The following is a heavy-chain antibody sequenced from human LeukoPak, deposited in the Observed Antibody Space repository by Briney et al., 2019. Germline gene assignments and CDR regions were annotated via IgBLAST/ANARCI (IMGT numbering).Heavy chain of an antibody. D-gene: IGHD4-17*01. CDR1: GGSISSYY. V-gene: IGHV4-59*06. CDR2: IYYSGST. CDR3: ARDQDGDYGFDYYGMDV. Sequence: SETLSLTCTVSGGSISSYYWSWIRQHPGKGLEWIGYIYYSGSTYYNPSLKSRVTISVDTSKNQFSLKLSSVTAADTAVYYCARDQDGDYGFDYYGMDVWGQGTTVTVSS. J-gene: IGHJ6*02.